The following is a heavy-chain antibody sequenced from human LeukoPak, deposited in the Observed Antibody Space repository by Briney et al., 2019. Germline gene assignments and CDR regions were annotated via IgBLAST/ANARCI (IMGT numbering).Heavy chain of an antibody. Sequence: KPSETLSLTCTVSGGSISSYYWNQIRQPAGNGPEWIGRFYTSGSTNYNPSLKSRVTMSVDTSKNQFSLKLSSVTAADTAVYYCARVNPVYFDLWGRGTLVTVSS. CDR1: GGSISSYY. CDR3: ARVNPVYFDL. V-gene: IGHV4-4*07. CDR2: FYTSGST. J-gene: IGHJ2*01.